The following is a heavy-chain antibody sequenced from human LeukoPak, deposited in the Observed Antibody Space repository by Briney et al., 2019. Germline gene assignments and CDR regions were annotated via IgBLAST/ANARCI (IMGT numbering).Heavy chain of an antibody. D-gene: IGHD6-25*01. CDR3: AKALEQRPY. V-gene: IGHV3-30*18. J-gene: IGHJ4*02. Sequence: GGSLRLSCAASGFTFSSYGMHWVRQAPGKGLEWVAVISYDGSNKYYADSVKGRFTISRDNSKNTLYLQMNSLRAEDTAVYYCAKALEQRPYWGQGTLVTVSS. CDR2: ISYDGSNK. CDR1: GFTFSSYG.